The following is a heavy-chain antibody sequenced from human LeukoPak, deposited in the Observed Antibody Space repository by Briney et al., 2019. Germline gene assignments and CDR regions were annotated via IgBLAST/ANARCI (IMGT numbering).Heavy chain of an antibody. CDR1: GFTFSRAW. CDR3: ARDADGYED. Sequence: GGSLRLSCAASGFTFSRAWMSWVRQAPGKGLEWVANIKEDGSEGYYADSVKGRFAISKDNAKNSLYLQMNSLRAEDTAMYYCARDADGYEDWGQGTLVTVSS. D-gene: IGHD5-24*01. CDR2: IKEDGSEG. J-gene: IGHJ4*02. V-gene: IGHV3-7*01.